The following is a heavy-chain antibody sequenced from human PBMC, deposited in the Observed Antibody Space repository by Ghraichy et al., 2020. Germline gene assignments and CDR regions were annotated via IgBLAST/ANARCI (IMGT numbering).Heavy chain of an antibody. CDR2: ISRDGGST. J-gene: IGHJ4*02. CDR3: SKSTPSTVTTSDF. CDR1: GFTFDDYT. D-gene: IGHD4-17*01. V-gene: IGHV3-43*01. Sequence: GGSLRLSCAASGFTFDDYTMHWVRQAPGKGLEWLSLISRDGGSTYYADSVRGRFTISRDNIKNSLYLQMDSLRSDDTALYYCSKSTPSTVTTSDFWGRGTLVTVSS.